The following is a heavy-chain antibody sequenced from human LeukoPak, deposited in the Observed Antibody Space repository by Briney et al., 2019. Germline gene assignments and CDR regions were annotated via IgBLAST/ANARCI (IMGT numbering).Heavy chain of an antibody. D-gene: IGHD6-6*01. Sequence: SETLSLTCTVSGGSISSGDYYWSWIRQPPGKGLEWIGYIYNSGSTFYNPSLKSRVWISVDTSKNQFSLKLSSVTAADTAVYYCARLEKYSSSSYFDYWGQGTLVTVSS. V-gene: IGHV4-30-4*01. CDR2: IYNSGST. J-gene: IGHJ4*02. CDR3: ARLEKYSSSSYFDY. CDR1: GGSISSGDYY.